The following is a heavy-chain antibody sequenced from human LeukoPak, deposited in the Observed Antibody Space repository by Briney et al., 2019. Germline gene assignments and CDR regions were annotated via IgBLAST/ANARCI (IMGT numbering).Heavy chain of an antibody. Sequence: GGSLRLSCAASGFTLSSYAIHWVRQAPGKGLEWVAVISHDGSNKYYADSVKGRFTIARDNSKNTLYLQMNSLRAEDTGVYYCAKDHYWSIDYWGRGTLVTVSS. V-gene: IGHV3-30*04. D-gene: IGHD3-3*01. CDR3: AKDHYWSIDY. J-gene: IGHJ4*02. CDR1: GFTLSSYA. CDR2: ISHDGSNK.